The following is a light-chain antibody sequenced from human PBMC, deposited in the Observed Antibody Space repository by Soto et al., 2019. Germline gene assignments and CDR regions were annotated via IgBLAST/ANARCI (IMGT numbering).Light chain of an antibody. Sequence: DIVMTQSPDSLAVSLGERATINRKSSQSVLYSSNNKDYLAWYQQKPGQPPKLLIYWASTRQFGVPDRFSGSGSGTDFTLTISSLQAEDVAVYYCQQYFTTPRTFGQGTKVEIK. CDR2: WAS. CDR1: QSVLYSSNNKDY. J-gene: IGKJ1*01. V-gene: IGKV4-1*01. CDR3: QQYFTTPRT.